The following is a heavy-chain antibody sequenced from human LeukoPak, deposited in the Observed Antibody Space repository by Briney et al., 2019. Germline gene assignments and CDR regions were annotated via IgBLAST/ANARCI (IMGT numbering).Heavy chain of an antibody. CDR3: VRDRSTYYFDC. V-gene: IGHV3-66*02. Sequence: GGSLRLSCAASGFTVSSNYMSWVRQAPGKGLEWVSVIYSGGNSYYADSVKGRFTISRDNSKNTLYLQMNSLRAEDSAVYYCVRDRSTYYFDCWGQGTLVTVSS. J-gene: IGHJ4*02. D-gene: IGHD3-22*01. CDR1: GFTVSSNY. CDR2: IYSGGNS.